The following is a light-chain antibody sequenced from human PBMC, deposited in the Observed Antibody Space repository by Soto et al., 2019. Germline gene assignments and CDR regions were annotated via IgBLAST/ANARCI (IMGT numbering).Light chain of an antibody. V-gene: IGKV3-20*01. CDR2: AAS. Sequence: EIVFTQSPGTLSLSPGERATLSCRASQSVSSYYLAWYQQKPGQAPRLLIYAASSRATGIPDRFSGSGSGTDFTLTISRLEPEDFAVFYCQHYDSLPITFGQGTRLEI. J-gene: IGKJ5*01. CDR1: QSVSSYY. CDR3: QHYDSLPIT.